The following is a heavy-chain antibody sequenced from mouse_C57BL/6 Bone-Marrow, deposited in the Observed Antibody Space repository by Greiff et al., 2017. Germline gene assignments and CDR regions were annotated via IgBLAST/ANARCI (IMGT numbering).Heavy chain of an antibody. CDR1: GFTFTDYY. V-gene: IGHV7-3*01. Sequence: EVQLVESGGGLVQPGGSLSLSCAASGFTFTDYYMSWVRPPPGKALEWLGFIRNKANGYTTEYSASVKGRFTISRDNSQSILYLQMNALRAEDSATYCCANGLLFAYWGQGTLVTVSA. CDR3: ANGLLFAY. D-gene: IGHD3-1*01. CDR2: IRNKANGYTT. J-gene: IGHJ3*01.